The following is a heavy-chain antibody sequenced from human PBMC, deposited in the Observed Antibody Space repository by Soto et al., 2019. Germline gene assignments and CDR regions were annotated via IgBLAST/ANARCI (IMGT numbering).Heavy chain of an antibody. V-gene: IGHV3-11*01. CDR3: AREGVYGDYADY. D-gene: IGHD4-17*01. CDR1: GFTLDDYY. J-gene: IGHJ4*02. Sequence: QVQLVESGGDLVKPGGSLRLSCAVSGFTLDDYYMSWIRQAPGKGLEWISHISSSGSTIYYADSVKGRFTISRDSAKNSLYLQMNSLRAEDTAVYYCAREGVYGDYADYWGQGTLVTVSS. CDR2: ISSSGSTI.